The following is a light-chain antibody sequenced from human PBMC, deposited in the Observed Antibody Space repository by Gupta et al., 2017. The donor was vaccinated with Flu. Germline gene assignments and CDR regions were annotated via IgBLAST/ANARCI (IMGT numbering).Light chain of an antibody. J-gene: IGKJ2*01. V-gene: IGKV1-9*01. CDR3: QHLNTYPPYT. CDR1: QGISSS. Sequence: SFLSASVGDRGTITCRASQGISSSLAWFQQKPGRAPKLLIYTASTWQSGVQSRFSGSGSGTEFTLTISSRQPEDFATYYCQHLNTYPPYTFGQGTKLEIK. CDR2: TAS.